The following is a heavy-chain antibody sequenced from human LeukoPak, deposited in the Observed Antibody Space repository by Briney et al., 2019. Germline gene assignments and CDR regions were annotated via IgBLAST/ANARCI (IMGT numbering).Heavy chain of an antibody. D-gene: IGHD6-19*01. J-gene: IGHJ3*01. V-gene: IGHV3-48*03. CDR1: GFTFSSYE. CDR3: ASVGGGHIGLAGRHDAFDF. CDR2: ISSGGSTI. Sequence: PGGSLRLSCAASGFTFSSYEMNWVRQAPGKGLEWVSYISSGGSTIYYGDSLKGRFPISRDNAKNSLYLQMNSLGADDTAVYYCASVGGGHIGLAGRHDAFDFWGQGTMVTVSS.